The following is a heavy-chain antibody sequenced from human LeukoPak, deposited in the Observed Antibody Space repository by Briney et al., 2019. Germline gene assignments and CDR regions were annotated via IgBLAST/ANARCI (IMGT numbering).Heavy chain of an antibody. J-gene: IGHJ3*02. D-gene: IGHD5-18*01. CDR3: ARAGYSYGLEAFDI. V-gene: IGHV4-39*07. CDR2: MYYSGST. CDR1: GGSISSSGYY. Sequence: SETLSLTCTVSGGSISSSGYYWGWVRQPPGKGLEWIGSMYYSGSTYYNPSLMSRVTIFADTPKNQFSLKLSSVTAADTAVYYCARAGYSYGLEAFDIWGQGTMVTVSS.